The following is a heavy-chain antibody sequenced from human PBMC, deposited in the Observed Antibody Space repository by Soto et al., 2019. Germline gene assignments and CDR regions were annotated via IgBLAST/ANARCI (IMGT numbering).Heavy chain of an antibody. Sequence: ASVKVCCKASGYTFTSYDINWVRQATGQGLEWMGWMNPNSGNTGYAQKFQGRVTMTRNTSISTAYMELSSLRSEDTAVYYCARGLSENIVVVPAATIYYYYYMDVWGKGTTVTVSS. CDR1: GYTFTSYD. V-gene: IGHV1-8*01. J-gene: IGHJ6*03. CDR3: ARGLSENIVVVPAATIYYYYYMDV. D-gene: IGHD2-2*01. CDR2: MNPNSGNT.